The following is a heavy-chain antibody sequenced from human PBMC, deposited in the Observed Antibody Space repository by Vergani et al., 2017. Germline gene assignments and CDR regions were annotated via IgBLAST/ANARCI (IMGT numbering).Heavy chain of an antibody. D-gene: IGHD6-6*01. Sequence: QVQLQESGPGLVKPSETLSLTCTVPGGSISSYYWSWIRQRPGKGLEWVGYIYYSGSTNYNPSLKSRVTISVDTSKNQFSLKLSSVTAADTAGYYCARTIEIAARWYFDLWGRGTLVTVSS. V-gene: IGHV4-59*01. J-gene: IGHJ2*01. CDR2: IYYSGST. CDR1: GGSISSYY. CDR3: ARTIEIAARWYFDL.